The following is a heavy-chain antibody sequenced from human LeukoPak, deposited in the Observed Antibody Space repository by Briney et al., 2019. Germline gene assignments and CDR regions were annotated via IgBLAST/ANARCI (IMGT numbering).Heavy chain of an antibody. J-gene: IGHJ4*02. Sequence: PGGSLRLSCAASGFTFSSYWMSWVRQAPGKGLEWVSAISGSGGSTYYADSVKGRFTISRDNSKNTLYLQMNSLRAEDTAVYYCAKVVYQLLTLFDYWGQGTLVTVSS. CDR2: ISGSGGST. V-gene: IGHV3-23*01. D-gene: IGHD2-2*01. CDR3: AKVVYQLLTLFDY. CDR1: GFTFSSYW.